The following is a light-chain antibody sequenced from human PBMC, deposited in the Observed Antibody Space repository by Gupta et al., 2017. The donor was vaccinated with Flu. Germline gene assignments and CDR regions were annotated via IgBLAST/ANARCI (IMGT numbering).Light chain of an antibody. CDR2: EIK. CDR3: SSYAGTNSVV. Sequence: QSALPQPPSASGSPGQSVTIYCTGTSSDVGGYKYVSWYQQYPGKAPKLIIYEIKKRPSGVPDRFSGSKSGNTASPTVSGLQAEDGGDYYCSSYAGTNSVVFGGGTKLTVL. CDR1: SSDVGGYKY. V-gene: IGLV2-8*01. J-gene: IGLJ3*02.